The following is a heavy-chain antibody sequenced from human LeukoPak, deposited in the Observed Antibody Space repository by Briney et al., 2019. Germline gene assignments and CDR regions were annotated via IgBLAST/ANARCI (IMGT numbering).Heavy chain of an antibody. V-gene: IGHV4-34*01. D-gene: IGHD6-13*01. CDR1: GGSFSGYY. J-gene: IGHJ6*03. CDR3: ARGSSYYYYYMDV. Sequence: SETLSLTCAVYGGSFSGYYWSWIRQPPGKGLEWIGEINHSGSTNYNPSLKSRVTISVDTSKNQFSLKLSSVTAADTAVYYCARGSSYYYYYMDVWGKGTTVTVSS. CDR2: INHSGST.